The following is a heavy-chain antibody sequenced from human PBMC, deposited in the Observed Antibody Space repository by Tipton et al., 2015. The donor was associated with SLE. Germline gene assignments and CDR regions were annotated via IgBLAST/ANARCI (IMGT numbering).Heavy chain of an antibody. V-gene: IGHV4-59*12. CDR1: GGSISSYY. D-gene: IGHD1-14*01. CDR3: ARTPSFTSGTD. CDR2: IYYSRST. Sequence: TLSLTCTVSGGSISSYYWSWIRQHPGKGLEWIGYIYYSRSTYYNPSLKSRVTISVDTSKNHFSLKLSSVTAADTAVYYCARTPSFTSGTDWGQGTLVTVSS. J-gene: IGHJ4*01.